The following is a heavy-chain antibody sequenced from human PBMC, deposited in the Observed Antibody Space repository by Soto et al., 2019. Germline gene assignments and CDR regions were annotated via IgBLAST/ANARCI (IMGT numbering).Heavy chain of an antibody. V-gene: IGHV3-23*01. CDR1: GFTFSSYA. D-gene: IGHD3-22*01. Sequence: GGSLSLSCAASGFTFSSYAMSWVRQAPGKGLEWVSAISGSGGSTYYADSVKGRFTISRDNSKNTLYLQMNSLRAEDTAVYYCAKVRNGVIVGAYFDYWGQGTLVTVSS. CDR3: AKVRNGVIVGAYFDY. J-gene: IGHJ4*02. CDR2: ISGSGGST.